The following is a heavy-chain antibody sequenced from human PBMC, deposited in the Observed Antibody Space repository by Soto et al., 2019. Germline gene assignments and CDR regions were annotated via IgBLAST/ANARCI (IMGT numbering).Heavy chain of an antibody. CDR1: GYTFTSYY. J-gene: IGHJ6*03. CDR2: INPSGGST. V-gene: IGHV1-46*03. CDR3: ARGGGGSGSYYPYYYYYMDV. D-gene: IGHD3-10*01. Sequence: QVQLVQSGAEVKKPGASVKVSCKASGYTFTSYYMHWVRQAPGQGLEWMGIINPSGGSTSYAQKNQVRVTITRDTSTSTVYMELSRLKNEDTAVYYCARGGGGSGSYYPYYYYYMDVWGKGTTVTVSS.